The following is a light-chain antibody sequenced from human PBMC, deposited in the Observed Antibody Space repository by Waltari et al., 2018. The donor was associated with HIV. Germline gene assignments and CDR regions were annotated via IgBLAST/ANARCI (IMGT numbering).Light chain of an antibody. CDR3: CSYAGSSNWV. Sequence: QSALTQPASVSGSPGQSITTSCPRSSSDVGRYNLVSWYQQHPGKAPKLIIYEGINRPSGVSNRFSGSKSGNTASLTISGLQAEDEADYYCCSYAGSSNWVFGGGTKLTVL. CDR1: SSDVGRYNL. V-gene: IGLV2-23*01. J-gene: IGLJ3*02. CDR2: EGI.